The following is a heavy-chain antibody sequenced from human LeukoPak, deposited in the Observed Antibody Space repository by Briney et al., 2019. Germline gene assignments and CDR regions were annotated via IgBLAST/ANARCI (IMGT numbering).Heavy chain of an antibody. CDR1: GGTFDNYA. D-gene: IGHD2-2*01. Sequence: SVKVSCKASGGTFDNYAVNWVREAPGLGLEWMGRIIPMLGKTNSARKFQDRVTFTADKSTGTAYMELTHLRPDDTAVYFCARGLFGGFAAAPFDHWGQGTLVTVSP. CDR3: ARGLFGGFAAAPFDH. J-gene: IGHJ4*02. V-gene: IGHV1-69*04. CDR2: IIPMLGKT.